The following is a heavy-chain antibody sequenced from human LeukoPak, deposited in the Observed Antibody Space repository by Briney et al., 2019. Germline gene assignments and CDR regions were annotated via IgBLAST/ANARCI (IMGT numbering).Heavy chain of an antibody. Sequence: SQTLSLTCTVSGGSISSGSYYWSWIRQPAGKGLEWIGRIYTSGSTNYNPSLKSRITISVDTSKNQFSLKLSSATAADTAVYYCARGPQPYYSWFDPWGQGTLVTVSS. V-gene: IGHV4-61*02. D-gene: IGHD3-10*01. J-gene: IGHJ5*02. CDR1: GGSISSGSYY. CDR2: IYTSGST. CDR3: ARGPQPYYSWFDP.